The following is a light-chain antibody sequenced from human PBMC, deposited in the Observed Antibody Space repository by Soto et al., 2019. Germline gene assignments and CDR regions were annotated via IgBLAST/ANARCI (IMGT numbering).Light chain of an antibody. CDR3: HQYDNSPLT. J-gene: IGKJ4*01. CDR2: GAS. Sequence: EIVLTQSPGTMSLSPGERATLSCRASQSVRSGYFAWYQQKPGQAPRLLIVGASSRATGIPDRFSGGGSETDFTLTISRLEPEDFALYYCHQYDNSPLTFGGGTKVEIK. V-gene: IGKV3-20*01. CDR1: QSVRSGY.